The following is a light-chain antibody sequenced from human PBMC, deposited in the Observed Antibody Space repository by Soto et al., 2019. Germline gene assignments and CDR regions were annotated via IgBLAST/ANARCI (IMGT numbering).Light chain of an antibody. V-gene: IGLV2-14*03. Sequence: QSVLTQPASVSGSPGQSITISCTGTSSDVGGYDYVSWYQHHPGKAPKLMIYDVSNRPSGVSNRFSGSKSGNTASLTISGLQAEDEADYYCGSYTSSSPVFGGGTKLTVL. J-gene: IGLJ2*01. CDR1: SSDVGGYDY. CDR3: GSYTSSSPV. CDR2: DVS.